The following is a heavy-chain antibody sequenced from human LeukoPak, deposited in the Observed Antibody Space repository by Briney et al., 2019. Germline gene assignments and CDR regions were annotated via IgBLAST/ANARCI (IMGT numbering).Heavy chain of an antibody. CDR1: GGSFSGYY. Sequence: TSSETLSLTCAVYGGSFSGYYWSWIRQPPGKGLEWIGEINHSGSTNYNPSLKSRVTISVDTSKNQFSLKLSSVTAADTAVYYCATFTVTTWIVCNYWGQGTLVTVSS. CDR2: INHSGST. D-gene: IGHD4-17*01. J-gene: IGHJ4*02. CDR3: ATFTVTTWIVCNY. V-gene: IGHV4-34*01.